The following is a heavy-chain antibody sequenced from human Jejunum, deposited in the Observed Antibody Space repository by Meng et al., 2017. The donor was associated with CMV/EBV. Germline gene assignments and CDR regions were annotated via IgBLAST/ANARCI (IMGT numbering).Heavy chain of an antibody. CDR3: ARDVRGSGRLDHYYGMDV. Sequence: FRRFAMSWVRQAPGQGLEWMGAIIPMFGTGKYAQKFQGRVTITADESTNTAYMELSSLRSEDTAVYSCARDVRGSGRLDHYYGMDVWGQGTTVTVSS. V-gene: IGHV1-69*01. CDR2: IIPMFGTG. CDR1: FRRFA. D-gene: IGHD3-16*02. J-gene: IGHJ6*02.